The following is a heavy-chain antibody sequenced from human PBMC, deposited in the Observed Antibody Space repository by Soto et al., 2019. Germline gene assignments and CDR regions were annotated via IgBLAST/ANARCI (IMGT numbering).Heavy chain of an antibody. D-gene: IGHD7-27*01. J-gene: IGHJ4*02. CDR3: ARGPSGDKVHY. V-gene: IGHV4-30-4*01. CDR1: GGSITSDYSC. CDR2: IFDSGTT. Sequence: QVQLQESGPGLVKPSQTLSLTCTVSGGSITSDYSCWSWIRQPPGEGLEWIGHIFDSGTTYTNPSLRSQVAISIDTSKNHFSLTLSSVTAADPAVYYCARGPSGDKVHYWGQGALVTVSS.